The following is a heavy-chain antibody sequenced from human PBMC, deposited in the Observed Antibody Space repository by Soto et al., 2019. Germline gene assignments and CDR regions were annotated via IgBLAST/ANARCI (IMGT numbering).Heavy chain of an antibody. J-gene: IGHJ4*02. V-gene: IGHV3-21*01. D-gene: IGHD6-19*01. CDR3: ARLRHSSAWGFDY. CDR2: ISSSSSYI. CDR1: GFTFSISS. Sequence: PGGSLRLSCAASGFTFSISSMNGARQAPGKGLEWVSSISSSSSYIYYADSVKGRFTISRDNAKNSLYLQMNSLRAEDTAVYYCARLRHSSAWGFDYWGQGTLVTVSS.